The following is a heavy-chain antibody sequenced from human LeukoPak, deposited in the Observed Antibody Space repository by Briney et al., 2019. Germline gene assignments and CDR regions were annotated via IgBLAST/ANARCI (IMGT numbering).Heavy chain of an antibody. D-gene: IGHD3-22*01. V-gene: IGHV3-33*01. CDR2: IWHDGNNK. Sequence: GRSLRLSCATSGFAFSTQGMHWVRRAPGKGLEWVAGIWHDGNNKYYVDSVKGRFTISRDNSKNTVYLQMNSLRAEDTAVYYCAREPIPHSSGYPEYFQHWGRGTLVTVSS. CDR3: AREPIPHSSGYPEYFQH. J-gene: IGHJ1*01. CDR1: GFAFSTQG.